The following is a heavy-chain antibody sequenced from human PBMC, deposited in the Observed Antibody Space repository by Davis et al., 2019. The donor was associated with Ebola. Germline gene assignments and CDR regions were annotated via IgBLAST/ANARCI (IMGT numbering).Heavy chain of an antibody. CDR3: ATDLFAS. CDR1: GFTSSRFA. Sequence: PGGSLRPSCPASGFTSSRFAMKWVRQAPGKGLEWISYTDSSSSNILYASSVKGRFTISRDNAKNSLYLQMNSLRHEDTAIYYCATDLFASWGQGTLVTVSS. V-gene: IGHV3-48*02. CDR2: TDSSSSNI. J-gene: IGHJ5*02. D-gene: IGHD3-3*01.